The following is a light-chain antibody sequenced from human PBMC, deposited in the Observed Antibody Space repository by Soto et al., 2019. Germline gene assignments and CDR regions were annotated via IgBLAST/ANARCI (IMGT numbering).Light chain of an antibody. V-gene: IGKV3-15*01. CDR2: GAS. J-gene: IGKJ1*01. CDR3: QQYNTWHPKMA. Sequence: VVTQSPATLSVFPGETATLSCRASQSVSSDLAWYQQGPGQAPRLLIYGASTRATGIPARFRGSGSGTEFRLTISSLQPEDFATYYCQQYNTWHPKMAFGRGTKVDIK. CDR1: QSVSSD.